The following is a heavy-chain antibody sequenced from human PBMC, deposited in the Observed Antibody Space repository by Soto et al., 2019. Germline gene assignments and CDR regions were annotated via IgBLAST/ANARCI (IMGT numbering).Heavy chain of an antibody. CDR1: GYTFTSYY. CDR2: INPSGGST. Sequence: ASVKVSCQASGYTFTSYYMHWVRQAPGQGLEWMGIINPSGGSTSYAQKFQGRVTMTRDTSTSTVYMELSSLRSEDTAVYYCARDPYDFWSGFVNGMDVWGQGTTVTVSS. D-gene: IGHD3-3*01. J-gene: IGHJ6*02. V-gene: IGHV1-46*01. CDR3: ARDPYDFWSGFVNGMDV.